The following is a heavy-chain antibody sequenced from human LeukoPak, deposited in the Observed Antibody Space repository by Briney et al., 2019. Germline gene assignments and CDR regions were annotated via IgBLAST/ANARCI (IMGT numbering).Heavy chain of an antibody. CDR3: ARGRVAAQMDV. V-gene: IGHV4-59*12. J-gene: IGHJ6*02. CDR1: GGSISSYY. D-gene: IGHD2-15*01. Sequence: SETLSLTCTVSGGSISSYYWSWIRQPPGKGLEWIGYIYYSGSTNYNPSLKSRVTISTDTSKNHFLLNLRSVTAADTAVYYCARGRVAAQMDVWGQGTTVTVSS. CDR2: IYYSGST.